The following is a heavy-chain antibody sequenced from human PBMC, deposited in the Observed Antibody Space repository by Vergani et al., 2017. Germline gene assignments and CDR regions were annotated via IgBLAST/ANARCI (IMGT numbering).Heavy chain of an antibody. V-gene: IGHV4-4*07. CDR3: ASRGRPVDV. CDR1: GGSISSYY. J-gene: IGHJ6*02. Sequence: QVQLQESGPGLVKPSETLSLTCTVSGGSISSYYWSWIRQPAGQGLGWIGRIYTSGSTNYNPSLKRRVTMSVATSKNQFSLKLSSVTAADTAGYYCASRGRPVDVWGQGTTVTVSS. CDR2: IYTSGST. D-gene: IGHD5-24*01.